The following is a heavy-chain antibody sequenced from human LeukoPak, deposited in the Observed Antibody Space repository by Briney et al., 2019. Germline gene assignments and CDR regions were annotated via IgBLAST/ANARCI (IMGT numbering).Heavy chain of an antibody. J-gene: IGHJ5*02. CDR1: GYSITSGYY. D-gene: IGHD6-13*01. Sequence: SETLSLTCSVSGYSITSGYYWGWIRQSPGKGLEWIGSVYHDGSTYYNPSLKSRVTVSVDTSKNQISLSLSSVAATDTAVYYCARDFFGRAAGTGNWFDPWGQGTLVTVSS. V-gene: IGHV4-38-2*02. CDR2: VYHDGST. CDR3: ARDFFGRAAGTGNWFDP.